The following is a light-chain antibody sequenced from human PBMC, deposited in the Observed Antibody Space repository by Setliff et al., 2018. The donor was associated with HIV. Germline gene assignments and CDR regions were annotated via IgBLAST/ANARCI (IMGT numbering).Light chain of an antibody. J-gene: IGLJ1*01. V-gene: IGLV1-44*01. CDR3: ASWDDSLKVYV. CDR2: TNS. CDR1: NSNIGTTT. Sequence: VLTKSPSVSGTPGQRVTISCSGSNSNIGTTTVNWYQRLPGAAPKLLIYTNSHRPSGVPDRFSGSKSGTSASLAISGLQSEDEAEYYCASWDDSLKVYVFGSGTKVTVL.